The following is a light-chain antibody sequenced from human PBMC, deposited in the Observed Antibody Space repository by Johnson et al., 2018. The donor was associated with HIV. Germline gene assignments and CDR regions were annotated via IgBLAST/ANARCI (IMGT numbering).Light chain of an antibody. CDR1: SSNIGNNY. V-gene: IGLV1-51*02. CDR3: GTWDSSLSAYV. CDR2: ENN. J-gene: IGLJ1*01. Sequence: QSVLTQPPSVSAAPGQKVTISCSGSSSNIGNNYVSWYQQLPGTAPKLLIYENNKRPSGIPDRFSGSKYGTSATLGITGLQTGEEADYYCGTWDSSLSAYVFGTGTKVTVL.